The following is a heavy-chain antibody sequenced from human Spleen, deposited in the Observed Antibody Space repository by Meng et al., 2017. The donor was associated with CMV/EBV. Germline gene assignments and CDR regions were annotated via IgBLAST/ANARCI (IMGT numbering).Heavy chain of an antibody. V-gene: IGHV1-2*02. CDR1: GYTFIDYY. Sequence: ASVKVSCKTSGYTFIDYYIHWVRHAPGEGLEWMAWINPKIGGTHSAQKFQGRVTMTRDTSVSTVYMELTSLKFDDTAVFYCARGGRIVGATDYWGQGTQVTVSS. D-gene: IGHD1-26*01. J-gene: IGHJ4*02. CDR3: ARGGRIVGATDY. CDR2: INPKIGGT.